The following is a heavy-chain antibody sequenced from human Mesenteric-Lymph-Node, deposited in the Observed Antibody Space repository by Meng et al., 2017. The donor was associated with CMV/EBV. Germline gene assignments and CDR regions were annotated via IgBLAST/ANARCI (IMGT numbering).Heavy chain of an antibody. D-gene: IGHD5-24*01. CDR1: GFTFSSYW. CDR2: IKQDGSEK. V-gene: IGHV3-7*01. Sequence: GVLKISCAASGFTFSSYWMSWVRQAPGKGLEWVANIKQDGSEKYYVDSVKGRFTISRDNAKNSLYLQMNSLRAEDTAVYYCARVEMATIVDAFDIWGQGTMVTVSS. CDR3: ARVEMATIVDAFDI. J-gene: IGHJ3*02.